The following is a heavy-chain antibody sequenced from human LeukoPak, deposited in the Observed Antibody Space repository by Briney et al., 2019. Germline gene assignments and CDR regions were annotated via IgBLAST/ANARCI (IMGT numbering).Heavy chain of an antibody. CDR2: IYHSGST. CDR1: GYSITSGYY. CDR3: ARDLGLWYAFDI. V-gene: IGHV4-38-2*02. Sequence: SETLSLTCTVSGYSITSGYYWGWIRQPPGKGLEWIGSIYHSGSTYYNPSLKSRVTISVDTSKNQFSLKLSSVTAADTAVYYCARDLGLWYAFDIWGQGTMVTVSS. D-gene: IGHD5-18*01. J-gene: IGHJ3*02.